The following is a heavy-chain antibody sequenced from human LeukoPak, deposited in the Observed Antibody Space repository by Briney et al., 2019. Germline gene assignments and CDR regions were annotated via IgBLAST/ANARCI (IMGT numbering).Heavy chain of an antibody. CDR3: ARGVYIAAAQYAY. Sequence: SETLSLTCTVSGGSIGTYSWNWIRQPPGKGLEWIGYIYYSGTTNYNPSLKSRVTISVDTSKNQFSLKLSSVTAADTAVYYCARGVYIAAAQYAYWGEGTLVTVSS. CDR1: GGSIGTYS. CDR2: IYYSGTT. J-gene: IGHJ4*02. D-gene: IGHD6-13*01. V-gene: IGHV4-59*01.